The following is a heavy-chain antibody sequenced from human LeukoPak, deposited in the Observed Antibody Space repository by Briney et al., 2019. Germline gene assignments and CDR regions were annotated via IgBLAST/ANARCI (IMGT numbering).Heavy chain of an antibody. D-gene: IGHD1-26*01. Sequence: ASVKVSCKASGYTFTGYYMHWVRQAPGQGLEWMGWINPNSGGTNYAQKFQGRVTMTRDTSISTAYMELSRLRSDDTAVYYCARDFSGSYSGEDFDYWGQGTLVTVSS. V-gene: IGHV1-2*02. J-gene: IGHJ4*02. CDR3: ARDFSGSYSGEDFDY. CDR1: GYTFTGYY. CDR2: INPNSGGT.